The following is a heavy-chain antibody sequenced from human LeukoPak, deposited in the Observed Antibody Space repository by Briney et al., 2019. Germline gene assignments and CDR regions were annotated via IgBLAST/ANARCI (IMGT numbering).Heavy chain of an antibody. CDR2: ISSSGSTI. CDR3: ARDSNYDFWSGPQYGKPHNWFDP. J-gene: IGHJ5*02. D-gene: IGHD3-3*01. V-gene: IGHV3-11*04. CDR1: GFTFSDYY. Sequence: GGSLRLSSAASGFTFSDYYMSWIRQAPGKGLGWVSYISSSGSTIYYADSVKGRFTISRDNAKNSLYLQMNSLRAEDTAVYYCARDSNYDFWSGPQYGKPHNWFDPWGQGTLVTVSS.